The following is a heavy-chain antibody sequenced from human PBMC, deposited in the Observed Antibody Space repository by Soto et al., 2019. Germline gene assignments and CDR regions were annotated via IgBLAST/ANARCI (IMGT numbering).Heavy chain of an antibody. CDR3: ARHPPTSSWPTALDY. Sequence: EVQLVETGGGWIQPGGSLKLSCAASGFTVSSTYMSWVRQAPGKGLEWVSVLYGGGTTSYAGSVKGRFTISRDNSKNTLYLQLDSLRAEDTAVYYCARHPPTSSWPTALDYWGQGALVTVSS. CDR1: GFTVSSTY. J-gene: IGHJ4*02. D-gene: IGHD6-13*01. V-gene: IGHV3-53*02. CDR2: LYGGGTT.